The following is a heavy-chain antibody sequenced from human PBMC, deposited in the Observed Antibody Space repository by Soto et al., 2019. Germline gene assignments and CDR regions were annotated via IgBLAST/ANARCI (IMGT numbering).Heavy chain of an antibody. CDR2: LYSSGRA. V-gene: IGHV4-4*07. J-gene: IGHJ2*01. CDR3: ARLLDVNTALDYYYSDL. Sequence: QVQLQESGPGLVKTSETLSLTCTVSGVSISPYYWTWIRQPAGEGLDWIGHLYSSGRATYNPSLKRRVTMSVFTYQFSLTLKSVTVADTAVYYCARLLDVNTALDYYYSDLWGRVTLVTLSS. D-gene: IGHD5-18*01. CDR1: GVSISPYY.